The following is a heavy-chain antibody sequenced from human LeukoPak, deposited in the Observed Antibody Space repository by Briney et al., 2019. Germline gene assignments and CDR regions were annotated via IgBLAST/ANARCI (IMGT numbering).Heavy chain of an antibody. CDR3: ATYLGYCSGGSCSDRVV. D-gene: IGHD2-15*01. CDR1: GGSISSYY. Sequence: SETLSLTCTVSGGSISSYYWSWIRQPPGKGLEWIGYIYYSGSTNYNPSLKSQVTISVDTSKNQFSLKLSSVTAADTAVYYCATYLGYCSGGSCSDRVVWGQGTTVTVSS. CDR2: IYYSGST. V-gene: IGHV4-59*08. J-gene: IGHJ6*02.